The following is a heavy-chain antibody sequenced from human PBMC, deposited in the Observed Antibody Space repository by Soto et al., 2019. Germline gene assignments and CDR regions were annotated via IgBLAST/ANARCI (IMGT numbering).Heavy chain of an antibody. J-gene: IGHJ5*02. D-gene: IGHD3-10*01. V-gene: IGHV3-74*01. CDR2: INNDGSSI. Sequence: GGSLRLSCAASGFTFSSYWMHWVRQAPGKGLVWVSRINNDGSSISYADSVKGRFTISRDNAENTLYLQMNSLRVEDTAVYYCAKVGYYGSGSLGFDPWGQGTLVTVSS. CDR3: AKVGYYGSGSLGFDP. CDR1: GFTFSSYW.